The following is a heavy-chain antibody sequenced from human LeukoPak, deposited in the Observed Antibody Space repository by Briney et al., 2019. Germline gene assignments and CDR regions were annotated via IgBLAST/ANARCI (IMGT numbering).Heavy chain of an antibody. CDR3: TREADTYSDFWSGPQQGYAFDI. CDR2: ITDTGTT. V-gene: IGHV3-23*01. Sequence: SGGSLRLSCAASGLPFSTCAMYWVRQAPGKGLEWVTTITDTGTTYYADSVKGRFTISRDNSKSTLYLQMNSLSTEDTAVYYCTREADTYSDFWSGPQQGYAFDIWGQGTMVTVSS. J-gene: IGHJ3*02. D-gene: IGHD3-3*01. CDR1: GLPFSTCA.